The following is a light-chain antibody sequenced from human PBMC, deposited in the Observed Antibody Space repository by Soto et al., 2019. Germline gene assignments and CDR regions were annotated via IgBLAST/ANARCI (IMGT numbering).Light chain of an antibody. CDR3: AAWDDNLNAEV. CDR2: LGD. Sequence: QSALTQPPSASSTPGQTVTISCSGSTSNIGTFYVYWYQHLPGTAPKLLIYLGDQRASGVSDRLSGSESGTSASLAINGLRSDDEADYYCAAWDDNLNAEVFGSGTKVTVL. V-gene: IGLV1-47*02. J-gene: IGLJ1*01. CDR1: TSNIGTFY.